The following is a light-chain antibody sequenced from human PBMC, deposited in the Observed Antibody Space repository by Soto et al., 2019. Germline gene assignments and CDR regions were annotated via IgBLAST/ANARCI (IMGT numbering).Light chain of an antibody. CDR3: QQRSDWPLT. CDR2: GAS. J-gene: IGKJ4*01. Sequence: DIVMTQSPDSLALSLGERATINCKSSQSIRSHLAWYLQKPGQPPRLLIFGASNRATGIPARFSGSGSGTDFTLAISSLEPEDSGLYYCQQRSDWPLTFGGGARVEVK. CDR1: QSIRSH. V-gene: IGKV3-11*01.